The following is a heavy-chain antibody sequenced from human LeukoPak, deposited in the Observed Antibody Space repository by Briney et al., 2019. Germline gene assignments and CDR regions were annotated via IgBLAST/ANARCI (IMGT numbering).Heavy chain of an antibody. J-gene: IGHJ4*02. CDR3: ARRGYGDYAPFDY. CDR2: IYSGGST. V-gene: IGHV3-66*04. Sequence: PGGSLRLSCAVSGFSFSSYAMSWVRQAPGKGLEWVSIIYSGGSTYYADSVKGRFTISRDNSKNTLYLQMNSLRAEDTAVYYCARRGYGDYAPFDYWSQGTLVTVSS. CDR1: GFSFSSYA. D-gene: IGHD4-17*01.